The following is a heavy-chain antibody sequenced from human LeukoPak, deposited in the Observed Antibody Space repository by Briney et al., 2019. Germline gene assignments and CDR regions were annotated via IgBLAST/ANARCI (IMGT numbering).Heavy chain of an antibody. Sequence: SGTLSLTCAVSGGSISSSNWWGWVRPPPGKGLEWIGEIYHSGSTNYNPSLKSRVTISVDKSKNQFSLKLSSVAAADTAVYYCARVHYYDSSGYTTKGWFDPWGQGTLVTVSS. J-gene: IGHJ5*02. D-gene: IGHD3-22*01. CDR1: GGSISSSNW. V-gene: IGHV4-4*02. CDR3: ARVHYYDSSGYTTKGWFDP. CDR2: IYHSGST.